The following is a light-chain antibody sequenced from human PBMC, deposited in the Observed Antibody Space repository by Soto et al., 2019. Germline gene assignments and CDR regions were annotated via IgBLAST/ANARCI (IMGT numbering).Light chain of an antibody. J-gene: IGKJ2*01. CDR1: QAIGVY. Sequence: DVQMTQSPSSLSASVGDKVTITCRASQAIGVYLAWFQQKHGEAPKSLIYGESTLESGVPSRFSGTGSATATDFTLTISSLQPDDFATYSCLQSYYFPYTFGRGTRLELK. CDR3: LQSYYFPYT. V-gene: IGKV1-16*01. CDR2: GES.